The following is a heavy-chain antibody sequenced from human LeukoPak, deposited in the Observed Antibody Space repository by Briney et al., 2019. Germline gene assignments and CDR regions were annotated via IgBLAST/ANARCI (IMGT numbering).Heavy chain of an antibody. CDR1: GGSISSSSYY. J-gene: IGHJ6*02. D-gene: IGHD3-3*01. CDR3: ARDTPLRFLEWSSPYYYYYGMDV. Sequence: SETLSLTCTVSGGSISSSSYYWSWIRQPPGKGLEWIGYIYYSGSTNYNPSLKSRVTISVDTSKNQFSLKLSSVTAADTAVYYCARDTPLRFLEWSSPYYYYYGMDVWGQGTTVTVSS. CDR2: IYYSGST. V-gene: IGHV4-61*01.